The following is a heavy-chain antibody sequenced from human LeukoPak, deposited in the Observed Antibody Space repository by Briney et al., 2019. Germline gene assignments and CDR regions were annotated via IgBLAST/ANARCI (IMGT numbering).Heavy chain of an antibody. V-gene: IGHV3-33*06. Sequence: GRSLRLSCAASGFTSSSYGMHWVRQAPGKGLEWVAVIWYDGSNKYYADSVKGRFTISRDNSKNTLYLQMNSLRAEDTAVYYCAKDADFWSGYYGIDYWGQGTLVTVSS. CDR2: IWYDGSNK. CDR1: GFTSSSYG. CDR3: AKDADFWSGYYGIDY. D-gene: IGHD3-3*01. J-gene: IGHJ4*02.